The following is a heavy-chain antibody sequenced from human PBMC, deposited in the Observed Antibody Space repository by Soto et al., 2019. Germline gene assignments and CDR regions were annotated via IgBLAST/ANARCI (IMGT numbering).Heavy chain of an antibody. J-gene: IGHJ4*02. CDR2: ISYDGSNK. V-gene: IGHV3-30*18. D-gene: IGHD6-13*01. CDR3: AKDPRYGSSWYSRELGGVTPGTGGYYFAY. Sequence: QVQLVESGGGVVQPGRSLRLSCAASGFTFSSYGMHWVRQAPGKGLEWVAVISYDGSNKYYADSVKGRFTISRDNSKNTLYLQITSRRGEDRVVFYCAKDPRYGSSWYSRELGGVTPGTGGYYFAYWGQEPLVPVPS. CDR1: GFTFSSYG.